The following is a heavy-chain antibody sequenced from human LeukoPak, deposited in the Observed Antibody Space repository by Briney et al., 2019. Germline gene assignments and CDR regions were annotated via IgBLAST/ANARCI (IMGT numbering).Heavy chain of an antibody. CDR3: ARGESFKTYSSGWYRRNSAFDI. Sequence: SETLSLTCAVYGGSFSGYYWSWIRQPPGKGLEWIGEINHSGSTNYNPSLKSRVTISVDTPKNQFSLKLSSVTAADTAVYYCARGESFKTYSSGWYRRNSAFDIWGQGTMVTVSS. J-gene: IGHJ3*02. CDR2: INHSGST. CDR1: GGSFSGYY. D-gene: IGHD6-19*01. V-gene: IGHV4-34*01.